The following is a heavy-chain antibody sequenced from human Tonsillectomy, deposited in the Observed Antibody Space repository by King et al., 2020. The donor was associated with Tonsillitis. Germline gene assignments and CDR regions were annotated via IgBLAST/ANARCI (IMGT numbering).Heavy chain of an antibody. CDR2: IYSVGST. CDR1: GFTVSSNY. CDR3: ACTPTYNYYMDV. D-gene: IGHD2-15*01. J-gene: IGHJ6*03. Sequence: VQLVESGGGLVQPGGSLRLSCAASGFTVSSNYMSWVRQAPGKGLEWVSVIYSVGSTYYADSVKGRFTISIDNSKNTLYLQMNSLRVEDTAVFYCACTPTYNYYMDVWVKGTTVTVSS. V-gene: IGHV3-66*01.